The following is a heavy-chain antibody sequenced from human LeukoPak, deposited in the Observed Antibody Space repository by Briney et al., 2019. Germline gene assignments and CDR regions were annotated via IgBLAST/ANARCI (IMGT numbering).Heavy chain of an antibody. CDR1: GYTFSSYG. Sequence: GASVKVSCKASGYTFSSYGISWVRQAPGQGLEWMGWISAYNGDTYYAQKLQGRVTMTTDTSTSTAYMELRSLRSDDTAVYYCARDNMITFGAVIVLADYWGQGTLVTVSS. D-gene: IGHD3-16*02. CDR2: ISAYNGDT. V-gene: IGHV1-18*01. J-gene: IGHJ4*02. CDR3: ARDNMITFGAVIVLADY.